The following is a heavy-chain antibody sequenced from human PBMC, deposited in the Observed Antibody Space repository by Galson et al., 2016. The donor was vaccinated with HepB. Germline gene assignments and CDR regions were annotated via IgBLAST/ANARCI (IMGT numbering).Heavy chain of an antibody. D-gene: IGHD2-8*01. V-gene: IGHV3-7*01. J-gene: IGHJ4*02. CDR1: GFTFSTYW. Sequence: SLRLSCAASGFTFSTYWKSWIRHAPGKGPEWVANIHKDGSDKYYVDSVKGRFTVSRDNAKNSLYLQMNSLRAEDTAVYYCARDSGVRAVDYWGQGTLVTVSS. CDR3: ARDSGVRAVDY. CDR2: IHKDGSDK.